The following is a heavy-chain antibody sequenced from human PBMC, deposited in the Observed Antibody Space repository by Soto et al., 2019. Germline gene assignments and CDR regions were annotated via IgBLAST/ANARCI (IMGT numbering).Heavy chain of an antibody. CDR3: ARHGGHCTRPMFYSGFES. J-gene: IGHJ4*02. V-gene: IGHV3-33*03. CDR1: GFTFSNHG. D-gene: IGHD2-8*01. CDR2: IWHDGSEE. Sequence: QGQLLQSGGGVVPPGRSLTLSCEASGFTFSNHGAHWVRQAAGKGLEWVAVIWHDGSEEYYANSVKGRFTVSRDNVKNTLAPRMNSLRAEDTAVYYCARHGGHCTRPMFYSGFESWGEGSLVTFSS.